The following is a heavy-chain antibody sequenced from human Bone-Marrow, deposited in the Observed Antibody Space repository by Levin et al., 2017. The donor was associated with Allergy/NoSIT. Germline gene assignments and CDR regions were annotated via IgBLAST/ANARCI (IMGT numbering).Heavy chain of an antibody. CDR3: ARGLIIRGTNYFFDY. V-gene: IGHV4-59*08. CDR2: VYYSGST. D-gene: IGHD3-16*02. J-gene: IGHJ4*02. Sequence: SQTLSLPCTVSGGSIRGYYWSWIRQSPGKGLEWIGYVYYSGSTNYNPSLETRVTTSIDTSKNQFSLELTSVTAADTAVYYCARGLIIRGTNYFFDYWGQGTLATVSS. CDR1: GGSIRGYY.